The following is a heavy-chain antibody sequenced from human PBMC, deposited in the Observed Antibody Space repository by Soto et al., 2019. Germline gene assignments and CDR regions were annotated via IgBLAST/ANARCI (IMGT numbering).Heavy chain of an antibody. V-gene: IGHV3-48*02. J-gene: IGHJ6*02. CDR1: GFTFISYS. CDR2: ISSSSSTI. CDR3: SGLRYFDWPFYGMDV. D-gene: IGHD3-9*01. Sequence: GGSLRLSCAASGFTFISYSMNWVRQAPGKGLEWVSYISSSSSTIYYADSVKGRFTISRDNAKNSLYLQMNSLRDEDTAVYYCSGLRYFDWPFYGMDVWGQGTTVTVSS.